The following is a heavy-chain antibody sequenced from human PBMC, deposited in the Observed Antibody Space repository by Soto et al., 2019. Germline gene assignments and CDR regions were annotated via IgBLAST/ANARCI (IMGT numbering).Heavy chain of an antibody. J-gene: IGHJ5*02. V-gene: IGHV3-53*05. CDR3: ARVVVAADNCFDP. Sequence: GGSLRLSCAASGLTVSSNYMSWVRQAPGKGLEWVSVIYSGGSTYYADSVKSRFTISRDNSKNTLYLQMNSLGAEDTSVYYCARVVVAADNCFDPWGQGTLVTVSS. CDR1: GLTVSSNY. D-gene: IGHD2-15*01. CDR2: IYSGGST.